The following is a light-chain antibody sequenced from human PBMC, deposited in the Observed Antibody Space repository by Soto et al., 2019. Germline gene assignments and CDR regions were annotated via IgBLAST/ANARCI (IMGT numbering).Light chain of an antibody. CDR1: QGISTY. CDR3: QNYNGAPWT. CDR2: AAS. J-gene: IGKJ1*01. Sequence: DIQMTQSPSPLSASVGDRVTITCRASQGISTYLVWYQQKPGTVPKLLIFAASTLQSGVPSRFSGSGSGTDFTLTISSLQPEDVATYYCQNYNGAPWTFGQGTKV. V-gene: IGKV1-27*01.